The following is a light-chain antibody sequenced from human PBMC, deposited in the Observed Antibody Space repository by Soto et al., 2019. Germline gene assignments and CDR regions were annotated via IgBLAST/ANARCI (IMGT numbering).Light chain of an antibody. CDR2: ETI. CDR1: TNLDCSF. V-gene: IGLV2-8*01. J-gene: IGLJ2*01. Sequence: QSALTQPASASGSPGHSVAISCSGSTNLDCSFVSWSQHHPGTAPKLIIYETIARPPGVPDRFPGSQSGITASLAVSGLRDEDEAEDYCSSYADNSNLDVVFGGGTKLTVL. CDR3: SSYADNSNLDVV.